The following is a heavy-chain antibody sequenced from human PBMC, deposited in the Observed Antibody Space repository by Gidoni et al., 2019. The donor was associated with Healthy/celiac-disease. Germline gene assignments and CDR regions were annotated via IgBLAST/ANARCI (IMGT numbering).Heavy chain of an antibody. D-gene: IGHD3-22*01. CDR2: ISSSSSYI. Sequence: EVQLVESGGGLVKPGGSLRLSCAASGFTFSSYSMNWVRQAPGKGLEWVSSISSSSSYIYYADSVKGRFTISRDNAKNSLYLQMNSLRAEDAAVYYCAREYYYDSSGYYWLSNYYYGMDVWGQGTTVTVSS. CDR1: GFTFSSYS. J-gene: IGHJ6*02. V-gene: IGHV3-21*01. CDR3: AREYYYDSSGYYWLSNYYYGMDV.